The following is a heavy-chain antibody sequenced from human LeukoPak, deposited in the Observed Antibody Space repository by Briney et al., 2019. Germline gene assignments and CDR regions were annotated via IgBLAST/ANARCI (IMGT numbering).Heavy chain of an antibody. D-gene: IGHD2-15*01. V-gene: IGHV4-59*01. CDR2: IYYSGST. CDR1: GGSISSYY. Sequence: SETLSLTCTVSGGSISSYYWSWIRQPPGKGLEWIGYIYYSGSTNYNPSLKSRVTISVDTSKNQFSLKLSSVTAADTAVYYCARVSDVEVGRTIYNWFDPWGQGTLVTVSS. CDR3: ARVSDVEVGRTIYNWFDP. J-gene: IGHJ5*02.